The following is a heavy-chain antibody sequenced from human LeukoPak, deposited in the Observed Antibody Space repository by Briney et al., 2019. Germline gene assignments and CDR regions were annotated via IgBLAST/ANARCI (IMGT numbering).Heavy chain of an antibody. CDR3: ASGPPFLKYFEY. Sequence: PGGSLRLSCAASGFTFSSYVMSWVRQAPGKGLEWVSSISGSGGSTYYADSVKGRFTISRDDSNNALYLQMHSLRAEDTALYYCASGPPFLKYFEYWGQGTLVTVSS. J-gene: IGHJ4*02. V-gene: IGHV3-23*01. D-gene: IGHD3-3*01. CDR2: ISGSGGST. CDR1: GFTFSSYV.